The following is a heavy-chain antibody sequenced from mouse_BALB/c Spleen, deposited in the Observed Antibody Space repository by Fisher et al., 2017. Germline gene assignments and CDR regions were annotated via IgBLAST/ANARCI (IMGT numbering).Heavy chain of an antibody. J-gene: IGHJ4*01. CDR3: ARNYDYYCYAMDY. V-gene: IGHV1-26*01. D-gene: IGHD2-4*01. Sequence: HKFKGKATLTVDKSSSTAYMELLSLTSEDSAVYYCARNYDYYCYAMDYWGQGTSVTVSS.